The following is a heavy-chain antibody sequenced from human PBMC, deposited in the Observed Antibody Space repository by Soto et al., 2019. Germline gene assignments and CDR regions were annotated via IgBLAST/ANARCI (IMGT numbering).Heavy chain of an antibody. V-gene: IGHV3-23*01. D-gene: IGHD6-6*01. Sequence: PGGSLRLSCAASGFTFSSYAMSWVRQAPGKGLEWVSAISGSGGSTYYADSVKGRFTISRDNSKNTLYLQMNSLRAEDTAVYYCAKVGDSSSSGRHFDYWGQGTLVTVPQ. CDR2: ISGSGGST. CDR3: AKVGDSSSSGRHFDY. CDR1: GFTFSSYA. J-gene: IGHJ4*02.